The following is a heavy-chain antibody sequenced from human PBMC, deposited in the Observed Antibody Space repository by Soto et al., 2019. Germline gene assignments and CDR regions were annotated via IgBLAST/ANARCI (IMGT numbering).Heavy chain of an antibody. Sequence: PGGSLRLSCAASGFTFSDYYMSWIRQAPGKGLEWVSYISSSGSTIYCADSVKGRFTISRDNAKNSLYLQMNSPRAEDTAVYYCARAPYYYYMDVWGKGTTVTVSS. CDR1: GFTFSDYY. V-gene: IGHV3-11*01. CDR2: ISSSGSTI. CDR3: ARAPYYYYMDV. J-gene: IGHJ6*03.